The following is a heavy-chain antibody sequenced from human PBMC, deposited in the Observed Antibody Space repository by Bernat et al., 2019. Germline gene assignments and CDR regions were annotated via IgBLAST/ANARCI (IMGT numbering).Heavy chain of an antibody. J-gene: IGHJ5*02. Sequence: QLQLQESGPGLVKPSETLSLTCTVSGGSISSSSYYWVWIRQPPGKGLEWIGSIYYSGSTYYNPSLKSRVTISVDTSKNQFSLKLSSVTAADTAVYYCARYDILTGYHPNWFDPWGQGTLVTVSS. CDR1: GGSISSSSYY. V-gene: IGHV4-39*01. CDR2: IYYSGST. CDR3: ARYDILTGYHPNWFDP. D-gene: IGHD3-9*01.